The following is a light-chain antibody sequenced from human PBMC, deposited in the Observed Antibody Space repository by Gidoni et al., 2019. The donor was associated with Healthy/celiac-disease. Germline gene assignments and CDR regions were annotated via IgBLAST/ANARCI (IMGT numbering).Light chain of an antibody. CDR2: CAS. J-gene: IGKJ1*01. CDR1: QSVSSN. Sequence: EIVMTQSPATLSVSPGERATLSCRASQSVSSNLDWYQQKPGQAPRLLIYCASTRATGIPARFSGSGSGTEFTLTISSLQSEDVAVYYCQQYNHGPTWTFGQGTKVEIK. CDR3: QQYNHGPTWT. V-gene: IGKV3-15*01.